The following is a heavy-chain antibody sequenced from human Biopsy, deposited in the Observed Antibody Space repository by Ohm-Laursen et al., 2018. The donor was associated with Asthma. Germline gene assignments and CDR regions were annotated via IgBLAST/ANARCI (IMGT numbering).Heavy chain of an antibody. Sequence: SLRLSCAAPGFTFSNFAMTWVRQAPGKGLEWVSSITGSGGGTYYADSVKGRFTVSRDNSRDTLYLQMRSLRADDTAVYYCVKDTVEDRGGYYTFDVWGQGTKVTVSS. V-gene: IGHV3-23*01. CDR2: ITGSGGGT. CDR1: GFTFSNFA. D-gene: IGHD3-22*01. J-gene: IGHJ3*01. CDR3: VKDTVEDRGGYYTFDV.